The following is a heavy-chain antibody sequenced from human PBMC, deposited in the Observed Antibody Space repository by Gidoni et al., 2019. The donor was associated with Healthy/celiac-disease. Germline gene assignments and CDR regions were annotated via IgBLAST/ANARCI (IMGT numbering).Heavy chain of an antibody. Sequence: QVQLQESGPGLVQPSQTLSPTCPVSGGSLSSGGYYWSWIRQHPGKGLESIGHIYYSGSTYYNPSLKSRVNISVDTSKNQFSLKLSSVTAEDTAVYYCARVRRAGVVIFDYWGQGTLVTVSS. D-gene: IGHD3-3*01. CDR3: ARVRRAGVVIFDY. CDR2: IYYSGST. V-gene: IGHV4-31*03. J-gene: IGHJ4*02. CDR1: GGSLSSGGYY.